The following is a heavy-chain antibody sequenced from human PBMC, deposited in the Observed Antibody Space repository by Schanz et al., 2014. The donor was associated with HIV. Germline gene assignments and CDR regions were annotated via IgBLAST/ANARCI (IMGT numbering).Heavy chain of an antibody. CDR2: INPNSGGT. Sequence: QVLLVQSGAEVKKPGASVKVSCKASGYTFTAYYIHWVRQAPGQGLEWMGWINPNSGGTNSAQKFQGRVTMSMDTSISTAYMEVRSLRSDDTALYFCARDLVDSSTWYDAFDIWGQGTKVTVSS. CDR3: ARDLVDSSTWYDAFDI. D-gene: IGHD6-13*01. V-gene: IGHV1-2*02. J-gene: IGHJ3*02. CDR1: GYTFTAYY.